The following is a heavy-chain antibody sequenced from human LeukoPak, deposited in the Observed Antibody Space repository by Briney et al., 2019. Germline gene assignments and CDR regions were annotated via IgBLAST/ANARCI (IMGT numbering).Heavy chain of an antibody. CDR1: GGSFSGYY. Sequence: SETLSLTCAVYGGSFSGYYWSWIRQPPGKGLEWIGEINHSGSTNYNPSLKSRVTISVDTSKNQFSLKLSSVTAADTAVYYCARHWGFGELLPYYFDYWGQGTLVTVSS. CDR2: INHSGST. V-gene: IGHV4-34*01. D-gene: IGHD3-10*01. CDR3: ARHWGFGELLPYYFDY. J-gene: IGHJ4*02.